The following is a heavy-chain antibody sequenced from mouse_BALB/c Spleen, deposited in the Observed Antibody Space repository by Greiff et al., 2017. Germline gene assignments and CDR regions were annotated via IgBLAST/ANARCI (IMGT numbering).Heavy chain of an antibody. Sequence: EVKLMESGGGLVQPGGSRKLSCAASGFTFSDYGMAWVRQAPGKGPEWVAFISNLAYSIYYADTVTGRFTISRENAKNTLYLEISSLRSEDTAMYYCARDQDDGSMDYWGQGTSVTVSS. V-gene: IGHV5-15*02. J-gene: IGHJ4*01. D-gene: IGHD2-3*01. CDR1: GFTFSDYG. CDR3: ARDQDDGSMDY. CDR2: ISNLAYSI.